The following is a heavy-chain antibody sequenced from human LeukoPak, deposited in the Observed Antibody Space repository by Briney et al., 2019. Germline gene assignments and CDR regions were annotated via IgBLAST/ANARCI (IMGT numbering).Heavy chain of an antibody. D-gene: IGHD3-22*01. J-gene: IGHJ4*02. CDR3: ARATPAETYYYDSSGYWFDY. CDR2: INPNSGVT. CDR1: GYTFTGYY. V-gene: IGHV1-2*02. Sequence: ASVKVSCKASGYTFTGYYMHWVRQAPGQGLEWMGWINPNSGVTNYAQKFQGRVTMTRDTSISTAYMELSRLRSDDTAVYYCARATPAETYYYDSSGYWFDYWGQGTLVTVSS.